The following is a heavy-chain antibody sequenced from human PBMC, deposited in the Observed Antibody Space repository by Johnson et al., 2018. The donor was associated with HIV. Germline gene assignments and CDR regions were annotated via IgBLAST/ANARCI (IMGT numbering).Heavy chain of an antibody. J-gene: IGHJ3*01. CDR2: IYSDGTT. V-gene: IGHV3-66*01. CDR1: GFTVTSSY. D-gene: IGHD2-21*02. Sequence: VQLVESGGGLVQPGGSLRLSCAASGFTVTSSYMSCVRQAPGKGLEHASVIYSDGTTYYADFVKGRFTISKDSSKDTLYLQMNSLRAEDTAVYYCTRGGGAYCGSDCLRTFDVWGQGTVLTVS. CDR3: TRGGGAYCGSDCLRTFDV.